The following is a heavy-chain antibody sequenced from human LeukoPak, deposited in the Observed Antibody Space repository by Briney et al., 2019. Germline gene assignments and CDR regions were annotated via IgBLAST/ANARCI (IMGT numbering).Heavy chain of an antibody. J-gene: IGHJ4*02. D-gene: IGHD2/OR15-2a*01. CDR1: GFTISDHY. Sequence: GGSLRLSCAASGFTISDHYMDWVRQAPGKGLEWVGRIRNKANSYRTEFAASVKGRFTLSIDDSKNSLYLQMNSLKTEDTALYYGRAGSFSPIEYWGQGTLVTVSS. CDR3: RAGSFSPIEY. CDR2: IRNKANSYRT. V-gene: IGHV3-72*01.